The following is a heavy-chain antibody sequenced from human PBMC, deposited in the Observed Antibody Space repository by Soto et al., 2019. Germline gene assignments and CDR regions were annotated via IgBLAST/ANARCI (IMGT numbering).Heavy chain of an antibody. V-gene: IGHV4-34*01. J-gene: IGHJ4*02. D-gene: IGHD2-2*02. CDR1: GGSFSGYY. CDR2: INHSGST. Sequence: QVQLQQWGAGLLKPSETLSLTCAVYGGSFSGYYWSWIRQPPGKGLEWIGEINHSGSTNYNPSLKSRVTISGDTSKNQFSLKLSSVTAADTAVYYCARVSKGYCSSTSCYISGLWVAGRFDYWGQGTLVTVSS. CDR3: ARVSKGYCSSTSCYISGLWVAGRFDY.